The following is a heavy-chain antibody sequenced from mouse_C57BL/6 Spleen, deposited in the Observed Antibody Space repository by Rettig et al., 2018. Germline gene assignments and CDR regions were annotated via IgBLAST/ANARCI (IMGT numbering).Heavy chain of an antibody. CDR2: INPNNGGT. V-gene: IGHV1-26*01. CDR1: GYTFTDYY. J-gene: IGHJ1*03. D-gene: IGHD1-1*01. Sequence: QQSGPELVKPGASVKISCKASGYTFTDYYMNWVKQSHGKSLEWIGDINPNNGGTSYNQKFKGKATLTVDKSSSTAYMELRSLTSEDSAVYYCARDYYGSSWYFDVWGTGTTVTVSS. CDR3: ARDYYGSSWYFDV.